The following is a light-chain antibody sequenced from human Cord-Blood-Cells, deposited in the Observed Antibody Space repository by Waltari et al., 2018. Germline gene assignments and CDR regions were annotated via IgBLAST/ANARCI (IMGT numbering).Light chain of an antibody. J-gene: IGKJ4*01. CDR3: QQRSNWPPGGLT. CDR2: DAS. V-gene: IGKV3-11*01. Sequence: EIVLTQSPATLSLSPGERATLSCRASQSVSSYLAWYQQKPGQAPRLLIYDASNRAPGIPARFSGSGSGTDFTLTISSLEPEDFAVYYCQQRSNWPPGGLTFGGGTKVEIK. CDR1: QSVSSY.